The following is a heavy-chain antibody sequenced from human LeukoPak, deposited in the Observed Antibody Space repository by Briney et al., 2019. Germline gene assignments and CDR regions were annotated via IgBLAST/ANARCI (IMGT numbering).Heavy chain of an antibody. CDR3: ARRRAPGTGFFDY. CDR1: GGSISSSGYY. J-gene: IGHJ4*02. V-gene: IGHV4-39*01. CDR2: VYYSGTT. Sequence: SEILSLTCTVSGGSISSSGYYWAWVRQPPGKGLEWIGNVYYSGTTDYNPSLESRVTIFVDTSKSQFSLRVRSVTAADTAVYYCARRRAPGTGFFDYWGQGALVTVSS. D-gene: IGHD3/OR15-3a*01.